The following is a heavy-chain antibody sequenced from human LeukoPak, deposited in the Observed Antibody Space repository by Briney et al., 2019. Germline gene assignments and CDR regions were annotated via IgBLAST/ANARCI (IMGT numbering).Heavy chain of an antibody. V-gene: IGHV4-30-4*01. CDR1: GGSISSGDYY. J-gene: IGHJ4*02. Sequence: SGTLSLTCTVSGGSISSGDYYWSWIRQPPGKGLEWIGYIYYSGSTYYNPSLKSRVTISVDTSKNQFSLKLSSVTAADTAVYYCARATENGDSDYWGQGTLVTVSS. CDR3: ARATENGDSDY. CDR2: IYYSGST. D-gene: IGHD4-17*01.